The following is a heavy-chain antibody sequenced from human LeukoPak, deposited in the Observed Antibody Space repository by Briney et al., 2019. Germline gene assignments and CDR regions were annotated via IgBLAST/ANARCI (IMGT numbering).Heavy chain of an antibody. J-gene: IGHJ4*02. D-gene: IGHD4-17*01. V-gene: IGHV4-31*03. CDR1: GGSISSGGYY. CDR3: ARETTVTEIFDY. Sequence: SETLSLTCTVSGGSISSGGYYWSWIRQHPGKGLEWIGYIYYSGSTYYNPSLKSRVTISVDTSKNQFSLKLSSVTVADTAVCYCARETTVTEIFDYWGQGTLVTVSS. CDR2: IYYSGST.